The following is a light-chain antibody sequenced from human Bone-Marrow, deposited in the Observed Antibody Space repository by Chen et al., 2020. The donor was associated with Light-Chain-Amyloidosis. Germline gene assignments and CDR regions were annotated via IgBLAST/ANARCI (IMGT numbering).Light chain of an antibody. V-gene: IGLV2-8*01. Sequence: QSALTQPPSASGSPGQSVTISCGGTSGDIGHYNYVSWYQQHTGKAPKLMIYEVNKRPSGVPERFAGAKSGNTASLSVSGLQAEDEADYYCSSYAGSNTFVFGIGTKVTVL. CDR1: SGDIGHYNY. J-gene: IGLJ1*01. CDR3: SSYAGSNTFV. CDR2: EVN.